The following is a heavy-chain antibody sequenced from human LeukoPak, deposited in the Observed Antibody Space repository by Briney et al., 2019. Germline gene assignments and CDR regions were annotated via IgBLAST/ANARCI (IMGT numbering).Heavy chain of an antibody. J-gene: IGHJ6*02. D-gene: IGHD6-19*01. CDR2: INNGGDNT. CDR1: GFVFSNYA. Sequence: GSLRLSCAASGFVFSNYAINWVRQAPGKGLEWVSLINNGGDNTYHADSVRGRFTISRDNSKNTLYLQMNSLRAEDTAVYYCAKDPAYSSGYYYYYGMDVWGQGTTVTVSS. CDR3: AKDPAYSSGYYYYYGMDV. V-gene: IGHV3-23*01.